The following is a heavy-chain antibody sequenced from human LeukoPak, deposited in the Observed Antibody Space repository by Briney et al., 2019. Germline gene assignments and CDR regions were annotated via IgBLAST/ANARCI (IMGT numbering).Heavy chain of an antibody. CDR2: IYNSGST. Sequence: SETLSLTCTVSGGSISSYYWSWIRQPPGKGLEWIGYIYNSGSTNYNSSLKSRVTISADTSKNQFSLKLSSVTAADTAVYYCARARGATIFQSAFDIWGQGTMVTVS. CDR3: ARARGATIFQSAFDI. CDR1: GGSISSYY. D-gene: IGHD5-24*01. J-gene: IGHJ3*02. V-gene: IGHV4-59*01.